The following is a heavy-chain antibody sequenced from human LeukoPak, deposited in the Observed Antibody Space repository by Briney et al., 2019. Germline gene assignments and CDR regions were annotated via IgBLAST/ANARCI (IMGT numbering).Heavy chain of an antibody. D-gene: IGHD6-19*01. CDR2: ISYDGSNK. V-gene: IGHV3-30-3*01. J-gene: IGHJ4*02. CDR3: AKEKYSSGWYGMLYYFDY. CDR1: GFTFSSYA. Sequence: GGSLRLSCAASGFTFSSYAMHWVRQAPGKGLEWVAVISYDGSNKYYADSVKGRFTISRDNSKNTLYLQMNSLRAEDTAVYYCAKEKYSSGWYGMLYYFDYWGQGTLVTVSS.